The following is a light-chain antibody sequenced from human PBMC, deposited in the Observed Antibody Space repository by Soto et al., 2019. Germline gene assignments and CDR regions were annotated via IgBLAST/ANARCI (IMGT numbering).Light chain of an antibody. CDR2: ATS. Sequence: DIKMTQSPSSLSASVGDRVSIPCRASQYIRSYFNWYQQKPGKAPDLLTYATSNLQSGAPPKFSASGSGTDFTLTISNLRPEDFATYYCQQGSSTQWTSGQGTKVEIK. V-gene: IGKV1-39*01. CDR3: QQGSSTQWT. CDR1: QYIRSY. J-gene: IGKJ1*01.